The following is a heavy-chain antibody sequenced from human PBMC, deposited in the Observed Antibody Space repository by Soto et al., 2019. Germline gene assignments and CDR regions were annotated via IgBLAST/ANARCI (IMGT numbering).Heavy chain of an antibody. D-gene: IGHD6-13*01. CDR2: ISYDGSNK. Sequence: GGSLRLSCAASGFTFSSYGMHWVRQAPGKGLEWVAVISYDGSNKYYADSVKGRFTISRDNSKNTLYLQMNSLRAEDTAVYYCAKDDVYSSIWHEGYYCMDVRGQGTTVTGS. CDR1: GFTFSSYG. V-gene: IGHV3-30*18. CDR3: AKDDVYSSIWHEGYYCMDV. J-gene: IGHJ6*02.